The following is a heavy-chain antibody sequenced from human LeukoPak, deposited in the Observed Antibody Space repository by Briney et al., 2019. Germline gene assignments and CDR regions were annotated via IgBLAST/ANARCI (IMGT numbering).Heavy chain of an antibody. Sequence: ASVKVSCKASGYTFTSYYMHWVRQAPGQGLEWMGIVNPSGGSTSYAQKFQGRVTMTRDTSTSTVYMELSSLRSEDTAVYYCAYCSSTSCPYYWGQGTLVTVSS. D-gene: IGHD2-2*01. V-gene: IGHV1-46*03. CDR1: GYTFTSYY. CDR3: AYCSSTSCPYY. J-gene: IGHJ4*02. CDR2: VNPSGGST.